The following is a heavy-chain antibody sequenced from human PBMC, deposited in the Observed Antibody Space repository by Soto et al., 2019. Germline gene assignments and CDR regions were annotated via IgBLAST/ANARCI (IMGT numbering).Heavy chain of an antibody. Sequence: QITLKESGPTLVKPTQTLTLTCTFSGFPLSTTGVGVGWIRQPPGKALEWLALIYWDGEKRYSPSLKSRLTITKDTSKNQVVLTMTNMDPVDTATYYCAHRPWYAFEPWGQGILVTVSS. J-gene: IGHJ5*02. CDR1: GFPLSTTGVG. CDR2: IYWDGEK. CDR3: AHRPWYAFEP. D-gene: IGHD6-13*01. V-gene: IGHV2-5*02.